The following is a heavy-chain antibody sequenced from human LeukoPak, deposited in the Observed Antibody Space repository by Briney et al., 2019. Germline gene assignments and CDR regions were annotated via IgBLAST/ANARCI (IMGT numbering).Heavy chain of an antibody. Sequence: GGSLRLSCAASGFTFSSYGMHWVRQAPGKGLEWVAFIRYDGSNKYYADSVKGRFTISRDNSKNTLYLQMNSLRAEDTAVYYCASEGYYLYSLDYWGQGTLVTVSS. CDR1: GFTFSSYG. CDR2: IRYDGSNK. J-gene: IGHJ4*02. CDR3: ASEGYYLYSLDY. D-gene: IGHD1-26*01. V-gene: IGHV3-30*02.